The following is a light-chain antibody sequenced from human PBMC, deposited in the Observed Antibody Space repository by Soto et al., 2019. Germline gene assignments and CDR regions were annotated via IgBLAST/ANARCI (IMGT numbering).Light chain of an antibody. CDR3: QQYNNWPPRGT. CDR2: GAS. Sequence: EIVMTQSPATLTVSPGERATLSCRASQSVSSNLAWYQQKPGQAPRLLIYGASTRATGIPARFSGSGSGTEFTLTISILQSEDFPVYYCQQYNNWPPRGTFGQGTKVEI. J-gene: IGKJ1*01. V-gene: IGKV3-15*01. CDR1: QSVSSN.